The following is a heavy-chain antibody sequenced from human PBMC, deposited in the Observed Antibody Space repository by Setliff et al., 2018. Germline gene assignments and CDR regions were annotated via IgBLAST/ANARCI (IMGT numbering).Heavy chain of an antibody. CDR2: ISAQDGNT. Sequence: ASVKVSCKASGYTFSANAIHWVRQAPGQGLEWMGWISAQDGNTIYAQNFQGRVTMTTDTSTSTAYMELRSLRSDDTAVYYCTRSRAPSVVLAADFDFWGQGTPVTVAS. CDR3: TRSRAPSVVLAADFDF. D-gene: IGHD2-21*01. CDR1: GYTFSANA. V-gene: IGHV1-18*01. J-gene: IGHJ4*02.